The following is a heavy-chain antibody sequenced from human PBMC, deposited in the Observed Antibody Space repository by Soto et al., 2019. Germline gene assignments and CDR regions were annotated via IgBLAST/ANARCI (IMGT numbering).Heavy chain of an antibody. J-gene: IGHJ6*02. CDR1: GDSVSSITYY. CDR2: LYYSGST. CDR3: ANDYGDYKSYNVMEV. Sequence: QLQLQESGPGLVKPSETLSLTCTVSGDSVSSITYYWGWIRQPPGKGLEWIGSLYYSGSTYYNPCLRMRVPIPVDTSKNQFSLKLSSLTAADTAVNYCANDYGDYKSYNVMEVCGRGTTVTVSS. D-gene: IGHD4-17*01. V-gene: IGHV4-39*01.